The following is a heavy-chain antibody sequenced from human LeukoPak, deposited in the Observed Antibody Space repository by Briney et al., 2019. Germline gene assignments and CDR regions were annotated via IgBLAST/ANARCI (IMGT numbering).Heavy chain of an antibody. J-gene: IGHJ3*02. CDR1: GGSITSSNYY. D-gene: IGHD3-16*01. V-gene: IGHV4-39*01. Sequence: SETLSLTCTVSGGSITSSNYYWGWIRQPPGKGLEWIGCISSSGSAFYNSPLKSRVTIFRDTSKNQFSLKVNSVTAADTAVYYCARASLGAFDIWGQGTKVTVS. CDR2: ISSSGSA. CDR3: ARASLGAFDI.